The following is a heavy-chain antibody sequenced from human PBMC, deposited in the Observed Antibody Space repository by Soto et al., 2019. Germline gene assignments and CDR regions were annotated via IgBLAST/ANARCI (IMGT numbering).Heavy chain of an antibody. CDR3: ARVSGQQLAPRYFDY. J-gene: IGHJ4*02. D-gene: IGHD6-13*01. CDR1: GGTFSSYT. Sequence: QVQLVQSGAEVKKPGSSVKVSCKASGGTFSSYTISWVRQAPGQGLEWMGRIIPILGIANYAQKFQGRVTITADKSTSTAYMELSSLRSEDTAVYYCARVSGQQLAPRYFDYWGQGTLVTVSS. V-gene: IGHV1-69*02. CDR2: IIPILGIA.